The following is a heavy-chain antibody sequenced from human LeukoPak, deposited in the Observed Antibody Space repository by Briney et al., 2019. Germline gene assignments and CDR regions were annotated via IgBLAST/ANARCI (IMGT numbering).Heavy chain of an antibody. CDR3: AREGYDGDRTFDY. J-gene: IGHJ4*02. D-gene: IGHD5-12*01. CDR2: IIPILGIA. V-gene: IGHV1-69*04. CDR1: GYTFTAYY. Sequence: GASVKVSCKASGYTFTAYYMHWVRQAPGQGLEWMGRIIPILGIANYAQKFQGRVTITADKSTSTAYMELSSLRSEDTAVYYCAREGYDGDRTFDYWGQGTLVTVSS.